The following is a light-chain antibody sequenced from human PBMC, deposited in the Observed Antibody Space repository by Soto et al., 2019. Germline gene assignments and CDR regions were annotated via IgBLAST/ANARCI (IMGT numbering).Light chain of an antibody. CDR2: DAS. Sequence: DIQMTQSPSSLSASVGDRITITCRTSQIISRWLAWYQQKPGTAPKLLIYDASSLESGVPSRFSGRGSGTQFTLTISSLQPDDFATYYCQRYNTFSGTFGPGTKVEIK. J-gene: IGKJ1*01. V-gene: IGKV1-5*01. CDR1: QIISRW. CDR3: QRYNTFSGT.